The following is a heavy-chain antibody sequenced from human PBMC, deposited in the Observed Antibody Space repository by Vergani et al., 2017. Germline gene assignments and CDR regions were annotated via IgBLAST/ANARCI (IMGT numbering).Heavy chain of an antibody. D-gene: IGHD3-3*01. CDR1: GGSISSYY. V-gene: IGHV4-4*07. CDR3: ARQGFDFWSGYYEY. Sequence: QVQLQESGPGLVKPSETLSLTCTVSGGSISSYYWSWIRQPAGKGLEWIGRIYTSGSTNYNPSLKSRVTMSVDTSKNQFSLKLSSGTAADTAVYYCARQGFDFWSGYYEYWGQGTLVTVSS. CDR2: IYTSGST. J-gene: IGHJ4*02.